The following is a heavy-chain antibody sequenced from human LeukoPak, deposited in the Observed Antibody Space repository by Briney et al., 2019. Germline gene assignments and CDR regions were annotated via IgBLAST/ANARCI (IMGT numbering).Heavy chain of an antibody. CDR2: IYPGDSDT. V-gene: IGHV5-51*01. J-gene: IGHJ4*02. Sequence: GESLKISCKGSGYSFTSYWIGWVRQMPGKGLEWMGIIYPGDSDTRYSPSFQGQVTISADKSISTAYLQWSSLKASDTAMYYCARVYDSSGYFPPFGYWGQGTLVTVSS. CDR1: GYSFTSYW. D-gene: IGHD3-22*01. CDR3: ARVYDSSGYFPPFGY.